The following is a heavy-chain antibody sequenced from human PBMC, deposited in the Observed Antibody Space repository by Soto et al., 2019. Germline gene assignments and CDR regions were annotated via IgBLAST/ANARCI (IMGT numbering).Heavy chain of an antibody. V-gene: IGHV1-69*13. CDR2: IIPIFGTA. CDR1: GGTFSSYA. D-gene: IGHD2-15*01. CDR3: ARDRAFCSGGSCYQYSHLYYFDY. Sequence: SVKVSCKASGGTFSSYAISWVRQAPGEGLEWMGGIIPIFGTANYAQKFQGRVTITAAESTSTAYMELSSLRSEDTAVYYCARDRAFCSGGSCYQYSHLYYFDYWGQGTLVTVSS. J-gene: IGHJ4*02.